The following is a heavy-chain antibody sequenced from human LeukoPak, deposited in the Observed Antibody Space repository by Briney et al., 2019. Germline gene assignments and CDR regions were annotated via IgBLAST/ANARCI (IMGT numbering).Heavy chain of an antibody. CDR3: ARDLPPAYYDFWSGPDY. V-gene: IGHV4-61*02. J-gene: IGHJ4*02. CDR2: IYTSGST. Sequence: PSETLSLTCTVSGGSISSGSYYWSWIRQPPGKGLEWIGRIYTSGSTNYNPSLKSRVTISVDTSKNQFSLKLSSVTAADTAVYYCARDLPPAYYDFWSGPDYWGQGTPVTVSS. CDR1: GGSISSGSYY. D-gene: IGHD3-3*01.